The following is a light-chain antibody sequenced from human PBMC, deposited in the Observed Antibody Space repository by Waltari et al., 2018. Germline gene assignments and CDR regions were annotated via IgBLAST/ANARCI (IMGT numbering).Light chain of an antibody. CDR3: SAYRGSFTVV. J-gene: IGLJ3*02. CDR2: DGA. Sequence: QSALTQPASVSGSPGQSITISCTGTSSDIGAYDNVFWYQQHPGKAPKLMIYDGAKGPAGLYTRVAGSKSGYTASLTISGLQAEDEADYHCSAYRGSFTVVFGGGTKVTVL. CDR1: SSDIGAYDN. V-gene: IGLV2-14*03.